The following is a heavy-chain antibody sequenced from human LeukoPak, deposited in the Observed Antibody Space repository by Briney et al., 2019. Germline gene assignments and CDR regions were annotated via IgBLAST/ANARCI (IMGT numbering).Heavy chain of an antibody. Sequence: GGSLRLSCAASGFTFSGRWMSWVRQAPGKGLEWVASINHNGNVNYYVDSVKGRFTISRDNAKNSLYLQMSNLRAEDTAVYFCARGGGLDVWGQGATVTVSS. CDR1: GFTFSGRW. CDR2: INHNGNVN. J-gene: IGHJ6*02. D-gene: IGHD3-16*01. CDR3: ARGGGLDV. V-gene: IGHV3-7*03.